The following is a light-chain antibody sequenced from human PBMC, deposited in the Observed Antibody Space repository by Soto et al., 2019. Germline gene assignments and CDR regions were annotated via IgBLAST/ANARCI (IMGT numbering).Light chain of an antibody. CDR1: ESISSHY. V-gene: IGKV3-20*01. Sequence: EVVLMQSPDTLSLSPGERATLSCRASESISSHYIAWDQHKPGQAPRLLIFGASTRAAGIPDRFSGSWSGTDFTLPISRLEPEDFAMYYCQNFGASPFTFGPGTKVDIK. J-gene: IGKJ3*01. CDR3: QNFGASPFT. CDR2: GAS.